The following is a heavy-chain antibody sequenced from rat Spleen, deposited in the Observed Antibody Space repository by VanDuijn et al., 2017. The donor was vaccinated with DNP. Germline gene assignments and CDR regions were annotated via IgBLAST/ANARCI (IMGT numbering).Heavy chain of an antibody. J-gene: IGHJ2*01. CDR2: INYDGSST. CDR1: GFIFRDYN. D-gene: IGHD1-2*01. Sequence: EVQLVESGGGLVQPGRSLKLSCAASGFIFRDYNMAWVRQAPKKGLEWVATINYDGSSTYYRDSVKGRFTISRDNAKTTLYLQMDSLRSEDTATYYCARHMGIAAISYDSLGQGVMVTVSS. CDR3: ARHMGIAAISYDS. V-gene: IGHV5-7*01.